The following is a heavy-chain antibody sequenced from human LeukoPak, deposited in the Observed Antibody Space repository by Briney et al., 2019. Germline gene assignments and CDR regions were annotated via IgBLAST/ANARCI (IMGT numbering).Heavy chain of an antibody. CDR3: AGEGVFSFGGVIVMGGGYFDY. J-gene: IGHJ4*02. Sequence: PSETLSLTCTVSGGSVSSGSYYWSWIRQPPGKGLEWIGYIYYSGSTNYNPSLKSRVTISVDTSKNQFSLKLSSVTAADTAVYYCAGEGVFSFGGVIVMGGGYFDYWGQGTLVTVSS. CDR2: IYYSGST. CDR1: GGSVSSGSYY. V-gene: IGHV4-61*01. D-gene: IGHD3-16*02.